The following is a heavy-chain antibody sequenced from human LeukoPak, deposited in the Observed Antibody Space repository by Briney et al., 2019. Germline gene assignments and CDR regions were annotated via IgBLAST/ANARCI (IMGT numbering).Heavy chain of an antibody. J-gene: IGHJ6*03. CDR1: GFTFSSYS. CDR2: ISSSSSYI. D-gene: IGHD3-10*01. CDR3: ARDFPGVRGVIVDRYYYYYMDV. V-gene: IGHV3-21*01. Sequence: GGSLRLSCAASGFTFSSYSMNWVRQAPGKGLEWVSSISSSSSYIYYADSVKGRFTISRDNAKNSLYLQMNSLRAEDTAVYYCARDFPGVRGVIVDRYYYYYMDVWGKGTTVTVSS.